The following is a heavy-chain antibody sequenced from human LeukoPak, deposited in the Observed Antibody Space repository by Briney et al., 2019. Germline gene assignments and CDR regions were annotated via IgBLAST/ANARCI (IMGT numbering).Heavy chain of an antibody. CDR3: ASGYPEMNGWFDP. V-gene: IGHV1-69*05. Sequence: SVTVSFTASGGTFIKYAISWVRQAPGQGLEWMGGIIPIFGTINYAQKFQGRVTITTDESTSKVYMELSSLRFEDTAVYYCASGYPEMNGWFDPWGQGTLVTVSS. J-gene: IGHJ5*02. D-gene: IGHD5-18*01. CDR2: IIPIFGTI. CDR1: GGTFIKYA.